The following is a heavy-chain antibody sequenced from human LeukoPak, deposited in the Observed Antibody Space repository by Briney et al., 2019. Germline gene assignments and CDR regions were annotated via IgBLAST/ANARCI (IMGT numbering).Heavy chain of an antibody. CDR1: GGSVSSGSHY. CDR2: IYYSGST. J-gene: IGHJ4*02. Sequence: SETLSLTCTVSGGSVSSGSHYWSWIRQPPGKGLEWIGYIYYSGSTYYNPSLKSRVTISVDTSKNQFSLKLSSVTAADTAVYYCARVAASSDGDYARYYYFDYWGQGTLVTVSS. D-gene: IGHD4-17*01. V-gene: IGHV4-61*01. CDR3: ARVAASSDGDYARYYYFDY.